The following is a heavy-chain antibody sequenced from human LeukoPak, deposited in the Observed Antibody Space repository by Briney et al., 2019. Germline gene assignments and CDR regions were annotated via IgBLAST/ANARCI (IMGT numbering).Heavy chain of an antibody. Sequence: SETLSLTCTVSGGSISSYYWSWIRQPPGKGLEWIGEINHSGSTNYNPSLKSRVTISVDTSKNQFSLKLSSVTAADTAVYYCARDGDYDAYNWFDPWGQGTLVTVSS. CDR3: ARDGDYDAYNWFDP. D-gene: IGHD4-17*01. V-gene: IGHV4-34*01. CDR1: GGSISSYY. J-gene: IGHJ5*02. CDR2: INHSGST.